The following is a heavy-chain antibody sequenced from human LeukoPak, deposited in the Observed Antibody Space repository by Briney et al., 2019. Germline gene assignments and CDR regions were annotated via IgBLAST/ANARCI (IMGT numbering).Heavy chain of an antibody. V-gene: IGHV4-59*12. CDR1: GGSISSYY. J-gene: IGHJ6*03. CDR2: IYYSGST. Sequence: SETLSLTCTVSGGSISSYYWSWIRQPPGKGLEWIGYIYYSGSTNYNPSLKSRVTISVDTSKNQFSLKLSSVTAADTAVYYCARLKMGDIVVVPAATGGLYYYYYMDVWGKGTTVTVSS. D-gene: IGHD2-2*01. CDR3: ARLKMGDIVVVPAATGGLYYYYYMDV.